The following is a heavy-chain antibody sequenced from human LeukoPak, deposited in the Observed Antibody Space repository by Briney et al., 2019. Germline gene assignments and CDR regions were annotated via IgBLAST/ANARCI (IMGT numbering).Heavy chain of an antibody. CDR1: GDSFGGYY. D-gene: IGHD3-10*01. Sequence: SETLSLTCSVSGDSFGGYYWTWIRQPPGKGLEWIGYIHTSGGTNYNPSLKSRVTMSVDTSKNQFSLKLTSVTAADTAVYFCARQAYYSPSGSWTGFDFWGQGTLASVSS. J-gene: IGHJ4*02. CDR2: IHTSGGT. V-gene: IGHV4-4*09. CDR3: ARQAYYSPSGSWTGFDF.